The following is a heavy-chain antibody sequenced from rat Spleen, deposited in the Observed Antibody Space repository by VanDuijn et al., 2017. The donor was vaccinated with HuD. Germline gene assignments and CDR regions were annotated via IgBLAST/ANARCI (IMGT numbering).Heavy chain of an antibody. J-gene: IGHJ1*01. CDR1: GFTFSSFA. CDR2: ITSGGSNT. D-gene: IGHD1-12*02. CDR3: ARRHYDGAYGYFDF. V-gene: IGHV5-25*01. Sequence: EVQLVESGGGLVQPGRSLKLSCAASGFTFSSFAMAWVRQAPKKGLEWVATITSGGSNTYYPDSVKGRFTISRDNAKSTLYLQMDSLRSEDTATYYCARRHYDGAYGYFDFWGPGTMVTVSS.